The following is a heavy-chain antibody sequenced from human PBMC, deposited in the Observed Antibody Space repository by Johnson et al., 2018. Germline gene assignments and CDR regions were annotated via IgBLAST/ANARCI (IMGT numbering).Heavy chain of an antibody. J-gene: IGHJ1*01. Sequence: RAPGKGPEWVSAIGTGGDTYYADSVKGRFTISRDNSKNTLYLQMNSLRAEDTAVYYCAKDRYSSGREYFQHWGQGTLVTVSS. CDR2: IGTGGDT. V-gene: IGHV3-47*02. D-gene: IGHD6-19*01. CDR3: AKDRYSSGREYFQH.